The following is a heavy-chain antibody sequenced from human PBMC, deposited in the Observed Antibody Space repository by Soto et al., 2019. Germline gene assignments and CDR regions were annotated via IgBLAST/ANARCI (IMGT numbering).Heavy chain of an antibody. CDR3: VKEGDIVVVPSGSPTFDY. Sequence: GGSLRLSCSVSGFTFSSYAMHWVRQAPGKGLDYVSAISSNGGSTYYADSVKGRFTISRDNSKNILYLQMSSLRAEDTAVYYCVKEGDIVVVPSGSPTFDYWGQGTLVTVSS. CDR2: ISSNGGST. CDR1: GFTFSSYA. V-gene: IGHV3-64D*08. J-gene: IGHJ4*02. D-gene: IGHD2-2*01.